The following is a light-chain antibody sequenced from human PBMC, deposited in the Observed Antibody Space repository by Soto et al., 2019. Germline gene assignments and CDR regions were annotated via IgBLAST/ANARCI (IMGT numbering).Light chain of an antibody. CDR1: QSVSKW. Sequence: DIQVRKSLATLSASVGDSVTITCRASQSVSKWLAWYQQKPGEAPKLLIYDAYSLESGVPSRFSGRRSGTEFTLTIAGLQPEDFATYYCHKYESYSPLPFGGGTKVDI. CDR3: HKYESYSPLP. V-gene: IGKV1-5*01. CDR2: DAY. J-gene: IGKJ4*01.